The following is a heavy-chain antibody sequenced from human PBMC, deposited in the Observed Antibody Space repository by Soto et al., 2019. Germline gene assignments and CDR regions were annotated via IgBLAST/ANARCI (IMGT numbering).Heavy chain of an antibody. CDR3: TSRFESGSYLNFDY. D-gene: IGHD1-26*01. CDR1: GFTFGDYA. CDR2: IRSKAYGGTT. Sequence: PGGSLRLSCTASGFTFGDYAMSWFRQAPGKGLEWVGFIRSKAYGGTTEYAASVKGRFTISRDDSKSIAYLQMNSLKTEDTAVYYCTSRFESGSYLNFDYWGQGTLVTVSS. J-gene: IGHJ4*02. V-gene: IGHV3-49*03.